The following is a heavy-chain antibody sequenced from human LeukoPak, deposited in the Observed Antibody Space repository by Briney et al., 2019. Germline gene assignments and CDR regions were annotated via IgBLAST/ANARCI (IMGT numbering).Heavy chain of an antibody. CDR1: DDSISFYF. J-gene: IGHJ2*01. Sequence: NPSETLSLTCTVSDDSISFYFWSWIRQPPGKGLEWIGYISHTEITNYNPSLESRVSISVDTSKNQFSLTLTSVTAADTAVYYCARDLLRYESDSRSFHWYFDLWGRGTLVTVSS. CDR3: ARDLLRYESDSRSFHWYFDL. V-gene: IGHV4-59*01. CDR2: ISHTEIT. D-gene: IGHD3-9*01.